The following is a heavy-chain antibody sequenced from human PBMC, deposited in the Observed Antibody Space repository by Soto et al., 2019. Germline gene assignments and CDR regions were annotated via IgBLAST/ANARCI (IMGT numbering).Heavy chain of an antibody. Sequence: SETLSLTCTISGGAIGSHYWTWIRQPAGKGLEWIGRIYGSGSTKYNPSLQSRVTMSLDTSKNQFSLRLESVTAADTAVYYCARGQRFSDWFDPWGHGTLVTVSS. J-gene: IGHJ5*02. V-gene: IGHV4-4*07. D-gene: IGHD3-3*01. CDR2: IYGSGST. CDR1: GGAIGSHY. CDR3: ARGQRFSDWFDP.